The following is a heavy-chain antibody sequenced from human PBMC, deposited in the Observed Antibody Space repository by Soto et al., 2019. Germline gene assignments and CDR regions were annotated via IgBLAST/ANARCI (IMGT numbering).Heavy chain of an antibody. CDR1: GYTFTSYY. V-gene: IGHV1-46*01. Sequence: QVQLVQSGAEVKKPGASVKVSCKASGYTFTSYYMHWVRLATGQGLEWMGIINPDGGGTSYAQQFQGRVIMTRDTSTSTVYMEMSSLRSEERAVYYCAVGGNYLGRAVWGQGTTVTVSS. CDR3: AVGGNYLGRAV. J-gene: IGHJ6*02. CDR2: INPDGGGT.